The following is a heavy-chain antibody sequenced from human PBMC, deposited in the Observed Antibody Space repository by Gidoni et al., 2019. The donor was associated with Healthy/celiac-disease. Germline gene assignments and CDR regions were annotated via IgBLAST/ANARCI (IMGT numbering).Heavy chain of an antibody. V-gene: IGHV1-2*02. J-gene: IGHJ6*03. D-gene: IGHD5-12*01. Sequence: QVQLVQSGAEVKKPGASVKVSCKASGYTFTGYYMHWVRQAPGQGLEWMGWINPNSGGTNYAQKFQGRVTMTRDTSISTAYMELSRLRSDDTAVYYCARDGYNPLYYYYYYMDVWGKGTTVTVSS. CDR2: INPNSGGT. CDR1: GYTFTGYY. CDR3: ARDGYNPLYYYYYYMDV.